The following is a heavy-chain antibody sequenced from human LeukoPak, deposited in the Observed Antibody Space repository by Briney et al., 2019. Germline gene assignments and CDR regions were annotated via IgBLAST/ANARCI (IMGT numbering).Heavy chain of an antibody. Sequence: GGTLRLSCAASGFTFSNYGMNWVRQAPGKGLEWVSVISGSGGSTYYADSVKGRFIISRDNSKNTLNLQMNSLRAEDTAVYYCAKGPLPRIDYWGQGTLVTVSS. V-gene: IGHV3-23*01. J-gene: IGHJ4*02. CDR3: AKGPLPRIDY. CDR1: GFTFSNYG. CDR2: ISGSGGST.